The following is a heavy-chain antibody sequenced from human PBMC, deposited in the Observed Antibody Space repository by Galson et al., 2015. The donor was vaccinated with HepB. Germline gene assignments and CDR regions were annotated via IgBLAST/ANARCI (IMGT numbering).Heavy chain of an antibody. CDR1: GFTFSSYS. CDR3: AREVRGSSIDP. CDR2: ISSSSTI. V-gene: IGHV3-48*02. J-gene: IGHJ5*02. Sequence: SLRLSCAASGFTFSSYSMNWVRQAPGKGLEWVSYISSSSTIYYADSVKGRFTISRDNAKNSLYLQMSSLRDEDTAVYYCAREVRGSSIDPWGQGTLVTVSS. D-gene: IGHD1-26*01.